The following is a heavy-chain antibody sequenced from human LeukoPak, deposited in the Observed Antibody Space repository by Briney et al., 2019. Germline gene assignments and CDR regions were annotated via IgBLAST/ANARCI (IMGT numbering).Heavy chain of an antibody. CDR3: ARVVDYYGSEVPLFDY. CDR1: GGSISSSSYY. V-gene: IGHV4-39*07. D-gene: IGHD3-10*01. CDR2: IYYSGST. J-gene: IGHJ4*02. Sequence: PSETLSLTCTVSGGSISSSSYYWGWIRQPPGKGLEWIGSIYYSGSTYYNPSLKSRVTISVDTSKNQFSLKLSSVTAADTAVYYCARVVDYYGSEVPLFDYWGQGTLVTVSS.